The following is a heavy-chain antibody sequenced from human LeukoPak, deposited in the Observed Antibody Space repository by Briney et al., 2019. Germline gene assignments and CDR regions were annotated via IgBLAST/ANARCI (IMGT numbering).Heavy chain of an antibody. CDR3: ARGIGSYSDY. J-gene: IGHJ4*02. V-gene: IGHV3-21*01. CDR2: ISSSSSYI. D-gene: IGHD1-26*01. Sequence: GGSLRLSCAASGFTFSSYSMSWVRQAPGKGLEWVSSISSSSSYIYHADSVKGRFTISRDNAKNSLYLQMNSLRAEDTAVYYCARGIGSYSDYWGQGTLVTVSS. CDR1: GFTFSSYS.